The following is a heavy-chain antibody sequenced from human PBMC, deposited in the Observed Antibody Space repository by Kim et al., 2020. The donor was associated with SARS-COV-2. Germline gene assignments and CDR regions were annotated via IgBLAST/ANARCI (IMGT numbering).Heavy chain of an antibody. CDR2: ISSSSSTI. J-gene: IGHJ4*02. CDR1: GFTFSSYS. CDR3: ARDGCSSTSCYIATFDY. D-gene: IGHD2-2*02. V-gene: IGHV3-48*02. Sequence: GGSLRLSCAASGFTFSSYSMNWVRQAPGKGLEWVSYISSSSSTIYYADSVKGRFTISRDNAKNSLYLQMNSLRDEDTAVYYCARDGCSSTSCYIATFDYWGQGTLVTVSS.